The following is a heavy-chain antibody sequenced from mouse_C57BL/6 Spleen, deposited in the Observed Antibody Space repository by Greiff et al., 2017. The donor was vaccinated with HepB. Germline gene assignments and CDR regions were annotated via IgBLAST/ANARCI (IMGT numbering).Heavy chain of an antibody. D-gene: IGHD3-2*02. CDR1: GYTFTSYW. J-gene: IGHJ4*01. CDR3: ARSGAAQATDYAMDY. V-gene: IGHV1-59*01. CDR2: IDPSDSYT. Sequence: VKLQQPGAELVRPGTSVKLSCKASGYTFTSYWMHWVKQRPGQGLEWIGVIDPSDSYTNYNQKFKGKATLTVDTSSSTAYMQLSSLTSEDSAVYYCARSGAAQATDYAMDYWGQGTSVTVSS.